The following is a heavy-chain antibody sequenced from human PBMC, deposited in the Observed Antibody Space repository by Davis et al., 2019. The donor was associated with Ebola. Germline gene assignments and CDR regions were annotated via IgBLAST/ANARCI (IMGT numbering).Heavy chain of an antibody. Sequence: SVNVSRQASGYTFTDYYLHWLRQAPGQGLEWMGRINPNSGGTNYAQRFQGRVTMTRDTSISTAYMELSRLRSDDTAVYYCARAAIDYWGQGTLVTVSS. J-gene: IGHJ4*02. CDR2: INPNSGGT. CDR3: ARAAIDY. V-gene: IGHV1-2*06. CDR1: GYTFTDYY.